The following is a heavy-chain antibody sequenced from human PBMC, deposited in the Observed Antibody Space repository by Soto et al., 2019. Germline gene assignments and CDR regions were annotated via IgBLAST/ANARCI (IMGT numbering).Heavy chain of an antibody. CDR3: ASIVVVLAAQGGYYYYGMDV. J-gene: IGHJ6*02. Sequence: GGSLRLSCAASGFTFSNAWMNWVRQAPGKGLEWVGRIKSKTDGGTTDYAAPVNGRFTISRDDSKNTLYLQMNSLKTEDTAVYYCASIVVVLAAQGGYYYYGMDVWGQGTTVTVSS. V-gene: IGHV3-15*07. CDR1: GFTFSNAW. D-gene: IGHD2-2*01. CDR2: IKSKTDGGTT.